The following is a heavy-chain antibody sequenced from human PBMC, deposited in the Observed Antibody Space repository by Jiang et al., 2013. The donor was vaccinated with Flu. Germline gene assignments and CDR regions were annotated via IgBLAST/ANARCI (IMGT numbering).Heavy chain of an antibody. V-gene: IGHV4-61*02. CDR3: ARVMREGDMVAAFDI. CDR1: GGSISSGSYY. Sequence: SLTCTVSGGSISSGSYYLTWIRQPAGKGLEWIGRIYPTGSTNYNPSLKSRVTISVDTSKNQFSLKLSSVTAADTAVYYCARVMREGDMVAAFDIWGQGTMVTVSS. J-gene: IGHJ3*02. D-gene: IGHD5-12*01. CDR2: IYPTGST.